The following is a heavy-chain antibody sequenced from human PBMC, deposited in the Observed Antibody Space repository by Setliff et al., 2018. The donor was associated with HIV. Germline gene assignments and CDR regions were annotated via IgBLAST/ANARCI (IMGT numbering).Heavy chain of an antibody. CDR3: ASGYNYAYSDY. J-gene: IGHJ4*02. V-gene: IGHV4-34*01. CDR2: INHSGST. Sequence: SETLSLTCTVSGGSISSHYWSWIRQPPGKGLEWIGEINHSGSTNYNPSLKSRVTISVDTSKNQLSLKLRSVTAADTAVYYCASGYNYAYSDYWGQGTLVTVSS. D-gene: IGHD5-18*01. CDR1: GGSISSHY.